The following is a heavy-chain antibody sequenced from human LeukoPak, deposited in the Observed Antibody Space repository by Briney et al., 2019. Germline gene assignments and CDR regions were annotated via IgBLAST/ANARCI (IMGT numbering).Heavy chain of an antibody. Sequence: QPGGSLRLSCAASGFTFSSYWMHWVRQAPGEGLVWVSRINSDGSRTSYADSVKGRFTISRDNAKNTLYLRMNSLRAEDTAVYYCAKAEPVVVPAAISWIQPADDAFDIWGQGTMVTVSS. J-gene: IGHJ3*02. D-gene: IGHD2-2*01. V-gene: IGHV3-74*01. CDR1: GFTFSSYW. CDR2: INSDGSRT. CDR3: AKAEPVVVPAAISWIQPADDAFDI.